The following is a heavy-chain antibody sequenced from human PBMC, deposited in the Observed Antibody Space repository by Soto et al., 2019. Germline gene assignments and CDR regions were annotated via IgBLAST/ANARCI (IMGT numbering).Heavy chain of an antibody. J-gene: IGHJ4*02. D-gene: IGHD2-8*01. CDR2: IYSNGDT. CDR3: ARKSDSSPVPEADGV. V-gene: IGHV3-53*02. CDR1: GFSVGSNY. Sequence: EVQLVETGGGLIQPGGSLRLSCAASGFSVGSNYMTWVRQSPGKGLEWVSLIYSNGDTDYADSVKGRFSISRDNFKNTLYLQMNNPRAEDTAVYHCARKSDSSPVPEADGVWGRGTLVTVSS.